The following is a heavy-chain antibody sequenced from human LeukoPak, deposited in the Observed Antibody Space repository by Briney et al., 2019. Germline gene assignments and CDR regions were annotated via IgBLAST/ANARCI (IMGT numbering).Heavy chain of an antibody. V-gene: IGHV4-4*07. CDR2: IYTSGST. CDR3: ARDRGTYYYDSNGYYDAFDI. J-gene: IGHJ3*02. Sequence: SETLSLTCTVSGGSISSYYWSWIRQPAGKGLEWIGRIYTSGSTNYNPSLKSRVTMSVDTSKNQFSLKLSSVTAADTAVYYCARDRGTYYYDSNGYYDAFDIWGQGTMVTVSS. CDR1: GGSISSYY. D-gene: IGHD3-22*01.